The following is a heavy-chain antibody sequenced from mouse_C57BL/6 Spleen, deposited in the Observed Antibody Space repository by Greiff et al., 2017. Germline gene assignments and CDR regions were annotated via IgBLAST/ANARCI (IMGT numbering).Heavy chain of an antibody. CDR3: ARSYGSSFYWYFDV. Sequence: EVHLVESGGGLVKPGGSLKLSCAASGFTFSDYGMHWVRQAPEKGLEWVAYISSGSSTIYYADTVKGRFTISRDNAKNTLFLQMTSLRSEDTAMYYCARSYGSSFYWYFDVWGTGTTVTVSS. V-gene: IGHV5-17*01. D-gene: IGHD1-1*01. CDR2: ISSGSSTI. J-gene: IGHJ1*03. CDR1: GFTFSDYG.